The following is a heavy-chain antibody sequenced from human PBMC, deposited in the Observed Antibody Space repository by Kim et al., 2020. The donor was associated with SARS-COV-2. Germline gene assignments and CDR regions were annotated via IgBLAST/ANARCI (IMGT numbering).Heavy chain of an antibody. J-gene: IGHJ4*02. V-gene: IGHV4-61*02. CDR2: IYTSGST. CDR3: ARWRSGWRYYFDY. CDR1: GGSISSGSYY. Sequence: SETLSLTCTVSGGSISSGSYYWSWIRQPAGKGLEWIGRIYTSGSTNYNPSLKSRVTISVDTSKNQFSLKLSSVTAADTAVYYCARWRSGWRYYFDYGGQGTLVTVSS. D-gene: IGHD6-19*01.